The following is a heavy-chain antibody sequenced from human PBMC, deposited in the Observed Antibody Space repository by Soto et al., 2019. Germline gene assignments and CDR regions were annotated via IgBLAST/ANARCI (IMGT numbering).Heavy chain of an antibody. J-gene: IGHJ3*02. CDR1: GYSFGNFW. CDR3: AKTLVGGWALDI. V-gene: IGHV5-51*01. CDR2: VYPDDSDI. Sequence: EVQLVQSGAEVKKPGESLKISCKGSGYSFGNFWIAWVRQMPGKGLEWMGIVYPDDSDIRYSPSFQGQVTISADKSVSTAYLHLSPLRAPYTAICYWAKTLVGGWALDIWGQGTVVTVSS. D-gene: IGHD1-26*01.